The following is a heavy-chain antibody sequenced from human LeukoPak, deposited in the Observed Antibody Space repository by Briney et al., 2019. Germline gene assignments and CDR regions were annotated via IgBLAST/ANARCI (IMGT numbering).Heavy chain of an antibody. Sequence: SETLSLTCAVYGGSFSGYYWSWIRQPPRKGLEWIGEINHSGSTNYNPSLKSRVTISVDTSKNQFSLKLSSVTAADTAVYYCARSEVWTTPSFDPWGQGTLVTVSS. CDR3: ARSEVWTTPSFDP. V-gene: IGHV4-34*01. CDR2: INHSGST. CDR1: GGSFSGYY. J-gene: IGHJ5*02. D-gene: IGHD4-11*01.